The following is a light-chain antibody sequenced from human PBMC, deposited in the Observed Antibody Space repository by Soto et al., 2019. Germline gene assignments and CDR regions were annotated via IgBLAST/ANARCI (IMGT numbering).Light chain of an antibody. V-gene: IGKV1-39*01. J-gene: IGKJ1*01. CDR2: GAS. CDR3: QQSYGTPPT. CDR1: QSISTY. Sequence: DIQMTQSPSSLSASVGDRVTISCRASQSISTYLNWYQQKPGKAPKLLIYGASSLQSGVPSRFGGGRSGTDFTLTINSLQPEDFAVYYCQQSYGTPPTFGQGTKVDIK.